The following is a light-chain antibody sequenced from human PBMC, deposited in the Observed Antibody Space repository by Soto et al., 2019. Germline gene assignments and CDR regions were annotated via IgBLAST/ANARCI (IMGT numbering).Light chain of an antibody. V-gene: IGKV1-5*01. CDR3: QQYNSYPWT. Sequence: DIQMTQSPSTLSASVGDRVTITCRASQTIFNWLAWYQRKPGRAPNLLIYDASSLQSGVPSTFSGSGSGTEFTLTIGSLQPGDFATYYCQQYNSYPWTFGQGTKVEIK. J-gene: IGKJ1*01. CDR1: QTIFNW. CDR2: DAS.